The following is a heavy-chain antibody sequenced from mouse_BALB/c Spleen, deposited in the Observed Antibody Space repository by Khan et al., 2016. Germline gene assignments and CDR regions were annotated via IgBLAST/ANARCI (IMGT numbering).Heavy chain of an antibody. CDR2: IRLKSNNYAT. Sequence: EVQLQESGGGLVQPGGSMKLSCVASGFTFSNYWMNWVRQSPEKGLEWVAEIRLKSNNYATHYAESVKGRFTISRDDSKSSVYLQMNNLRAEDTCIYYCTKLDYYYAMDYWGQGTSVTVSS. J-gene: IGHJ4*01. CDR1: GFTFSNYW. V-gene: IGHV6-6*02. D-gene: IGHD2-13*01. CDR3: TKLDYYYAMDY.